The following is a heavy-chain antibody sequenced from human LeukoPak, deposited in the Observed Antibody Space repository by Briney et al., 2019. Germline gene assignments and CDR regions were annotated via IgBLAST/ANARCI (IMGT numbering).Heavy chain of an antibody. CDR3: ARTATVLHHFDY. CDR2: ISYDGSNK. Sequence: GGSLRLSCAASGFTFSSYAMHWVRQAPGKGLEWVAVISYDGSNKYYADSVKGRFTISRDNSKNTLYLQMNSLRAEDTAVYYCARTATVLHHFDYWGQGTLVTVSS. J-gene: IGHJ4*02. D-gene: IGHD5-18*01. V-gene: IGHV3-30*04. CDR1: GFTFSSYA.